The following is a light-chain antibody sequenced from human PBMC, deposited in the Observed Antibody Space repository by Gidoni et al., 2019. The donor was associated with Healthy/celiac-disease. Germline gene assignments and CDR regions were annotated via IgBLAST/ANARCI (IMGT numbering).Light chain of an antibody. CDR3: QQLNSYLWT. J-gene: IGKJ1*01. V-gene: IGKV1-9*01. Sequence: DIQLPQSPSFLSASVGDRVTITCRASQGISSYLAWYQQKPGKAPKLLIDAASTLQSGVPSRFSGSGSGTEFTLTISSLQPEDFATYYCQQLNSYLWTFGQGTKVEIK. CDR1: QGISSY. CDR2: AAS.